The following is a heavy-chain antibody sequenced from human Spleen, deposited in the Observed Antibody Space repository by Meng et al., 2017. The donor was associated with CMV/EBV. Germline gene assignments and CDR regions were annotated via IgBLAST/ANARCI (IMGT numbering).Heavy chain of an antibody. V-gene: IGHV3-49*04. CDR2: IRSKAYGGTT. CDR3: TRAFDFWSGPRAFDI. CDR1: GFTFGDYA. Sequence: GGSLRLSCTASGFTFGDYAMSWVRQAPGKGLEWVGFIRSKAYGGTTEYAASVKGRFTISRDDSKSIAYLQMISLKTEDTAMYYCTRAFDFWSGPRAFDIWGQGTMVTVSS. J-gene: IGHJ3*02. D-gene: IGHD3-3*01.